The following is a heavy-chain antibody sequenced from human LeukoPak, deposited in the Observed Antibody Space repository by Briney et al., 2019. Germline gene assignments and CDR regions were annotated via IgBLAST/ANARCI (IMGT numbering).Heavy chain of an antibody. D-gene: IGHD2-15*01. CDR2: INPSGGST. Sequence: ASVKVSCKASGYTFTSYYMHWVRQAPGQGLEWMGIINPSGGSTSYAQKFQGRVTMTRDTSTSTVYMELSSLRSEDTAVYYCARGVFRGHIPDAFDIWGQGTMVTVSS. CDR1: GYTFTSYY. J-gene: IGHJ3*02. CDR3: ARGVFRGHIPDAFDI. V-gene: IGHV1-46*01.